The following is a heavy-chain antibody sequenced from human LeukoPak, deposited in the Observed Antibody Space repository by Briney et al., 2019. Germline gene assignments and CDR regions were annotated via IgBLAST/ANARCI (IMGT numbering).Heavy chain of an antibody. D-gene: IGHD3-10*01. J-gene: IGHJ6*04. CDR1: GGSFSGYY. CDR2: INHSGST. CDR3: ARDHEVTEGLLWFGESNYYYYGMDV. V-gene: IGHV4-34*01. Sequence: SETLSLTCAVYGGSFSGYYWSWIRQPPGKGLEWIGEINHSGSTNYNPSLKSRVTISVDTSKNQFSLKLSSVTAADTAVYYCARDHEVTEGLLWFGESNYYYYGMDVWGKGTTVTVSS.